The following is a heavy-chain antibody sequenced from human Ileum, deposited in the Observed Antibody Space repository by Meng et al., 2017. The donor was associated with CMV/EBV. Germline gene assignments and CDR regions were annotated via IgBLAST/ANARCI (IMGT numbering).Heavy chain of an antibody. V-gene: IGHV3-73*01. CDR3: ARFEWRPSMID. J-gene: IGHJ4*02. CDR2: IRTKPNNYAT. D-gene: IGHD2-21*01. CDR1: GFTFSDSN. Sequence: AASGFTFSDSNLHWVRQASGKGLEWLGRIRTKPNNYATAYVASVTGRFTISRDDSKNTAYLQMNSLKTEDTAVYYCARFEWRPSMIDWGQGILVTVSS.